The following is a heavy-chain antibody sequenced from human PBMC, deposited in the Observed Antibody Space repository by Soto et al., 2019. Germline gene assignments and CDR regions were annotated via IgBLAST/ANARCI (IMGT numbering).Heavy chain of an antibody. Sequence: SETLSLTCTVSGGSISSGDYYWSWIRQPPGKGLEWIGYIYYSGSTYYNPSLKSRVTISVDTSKNQFSLKLSSVTAADTAVYYCARNRVIVVVPAAIRMTSNWFDPWGQGTLVTVSS. CDR2: IYYSGST. D-gene: IGHD2-2*01. J-gene: IGHJ5*02. CDR3: ARNRVIVVVPAAIRMTSNWFDP. CDR1: GGSISSGDYY. V-gene: IGHV4-30-4*01.